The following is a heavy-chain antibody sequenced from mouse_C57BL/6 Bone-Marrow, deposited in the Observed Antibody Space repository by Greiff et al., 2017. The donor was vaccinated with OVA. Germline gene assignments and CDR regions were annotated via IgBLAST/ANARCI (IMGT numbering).Heavy chain of an antibody. CDR2: IYPRSGNT. J-gene: IGHJ4*01. V-gene: IGHV1-81*01. CDR1: GYTFTSYG. D-gene: IGHD1-1*01. CDR3: ARSDYYGSSYAMDY. Sequence: VQLQQSGAELARPGASVKLSCKASGYTFTSYGISWVKQRTGQGLEWIGEIYPRSGNTYYNEKFKGKATLTADKSSSTSYMELRSLTSEDSAVYVSARSDYYGSSYAMDYWGQGTSVTVSS.